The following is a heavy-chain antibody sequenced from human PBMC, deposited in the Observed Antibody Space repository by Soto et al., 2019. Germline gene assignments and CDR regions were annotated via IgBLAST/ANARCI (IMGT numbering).Heavy chain of an antibody. CDR2: ISYDGSNK. CDR3: AKGPAIVLVPAAMNYCYGMDV. CDR1: VFTFSSYG. D-gene: IGHD2-2*01. J-gene: IGHJ6*02. V-gene: IGHV3-30*18. Sequence: QVQLVESGGVVVQPGRSLRLSCAASVFTFSSYGMHWVRQAPGKGLEWVAVISYDGSNKYYADSVMGRFTIPRDNSKNPLYLQMDSLRAEDTAVSYCAKGPAIVLVPAAMNYCYGMDVWGQGTTVTVSS.